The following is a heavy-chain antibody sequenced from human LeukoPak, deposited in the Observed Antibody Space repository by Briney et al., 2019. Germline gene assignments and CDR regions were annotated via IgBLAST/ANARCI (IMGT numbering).Heavy chain of an antibody. V-gene: IGHV4-31*02. CDR1: GFTFSSYA. J-gene: IGHJ4*02. Sequence: LRLSCAASGFTFSSYAMSWVRQAPGKGLEWIAYIYYSGNTYYNPSLKRRVTISVDTSKNQFSLKLSSVTAADTAVYYCARTITIFGALGYFDYWGQGTLVTVSS. CDR2: IYYSGNT. CDR3: ARTITIFGALGYFDY. D-gene: IGHD3-3*01.